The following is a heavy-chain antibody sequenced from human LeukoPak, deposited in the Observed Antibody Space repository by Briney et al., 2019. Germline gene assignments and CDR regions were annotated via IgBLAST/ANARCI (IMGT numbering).Heavy chain of an antibody. J-gene: IGHJ4*02. CDR3: ARLQLRYFDWLSPEAADY. D-gene: IGHD3-9*01. CDR1: GGSISSSSDY. Sequence: SETLSLTCSVSGGSISSSSDYWGWIRQPPGKGLEWIGSIYYSGSTYYNPSLKSRVTISVDTSKNQFSLKLSSVTAADTAVYYCARLQLRYFDWLSPEAADYWGQGTLVTVSS. V-gene: IGHV4-39*01. CDR2: IYYSGST.